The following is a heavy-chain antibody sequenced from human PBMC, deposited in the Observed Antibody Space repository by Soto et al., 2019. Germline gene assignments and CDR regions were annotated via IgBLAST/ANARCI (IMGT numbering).Heavy chain of an antibody. D-gene: IGHD6-13*01. CDR1: GYTFTSYA. J-gene: IGHJ4*02. V-gene: IGHV1-3*01. Sequence: QVQLVQSGAEVKKPGASVKVSCKASGYTFTSYALHWVRQAHGQGLEWMGWINPGNGDTKYSQKFQGRVTIIRDTSANIVYMELNSLRSEDTAVFYCARDDASSIDSWGQGTLVTVSS. CDR2: INPGNGDT. CDR3: ARDDASSIDS.